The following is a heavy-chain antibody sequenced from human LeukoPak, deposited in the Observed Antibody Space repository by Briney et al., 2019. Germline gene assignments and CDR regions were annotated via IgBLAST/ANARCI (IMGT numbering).Heavy chain of an antibody. Sequence: GGSLRLSCAASGFTFNSYWMHWVRQAPGKGLVWVSRINPDGSTTSYADSVKGRFTISRDNAKDTLYLQMNSLRADDTAVYYCALRPLWGQGTLVTVSS. J-gene: IGHJ4*02. V-gene: IGHV3-74*01. CDR3: ALRPL. CDR1: GFTFNSYW. CDR2: INPDGSTT.